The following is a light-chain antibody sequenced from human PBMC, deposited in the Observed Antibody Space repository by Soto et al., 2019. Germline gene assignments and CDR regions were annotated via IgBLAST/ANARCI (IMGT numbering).Light chain of an antibody. CDR3: HQYGTSPPWT. Sequence: EIVLTQSPGTLSLSPGERATLSCRASHSVSSSYLAWYQQKPGQAPRLLIYGASSRATGLPDRFSGSGSGTDLTLTISRLEPEDFAVYYVHQYGTSPPWTFGQGTRVE. V-gene: IGKV3-20*01. CDR2: GAS. J-gene: IGKJ1*01. CDR1: HSVSSSY.